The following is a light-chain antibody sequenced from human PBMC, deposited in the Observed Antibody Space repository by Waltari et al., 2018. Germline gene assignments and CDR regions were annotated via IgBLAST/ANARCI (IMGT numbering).Light chain of an antibody. Sequence: EIVLTQSPGTLSLSPGERATLSCMASQSVTSSLAWYHQKPGQAPRLLIYGASSRATGIPDRFSGSGSGTDFTLTISRLEPEDFAVYYCQQYENSPRTFGQGTKVEIK. J-gene: IGKJ1*01. V-gene: IGKV3-20*01. CDR1: QSVTSS. CDR2: GAS. CDR3: QQYENSPRT.